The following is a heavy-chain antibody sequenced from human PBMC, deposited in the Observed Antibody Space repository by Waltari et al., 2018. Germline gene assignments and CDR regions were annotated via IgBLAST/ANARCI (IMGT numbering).Heavy chain of an antibody. CDR3: VKAPRPNCSGVRCYHLDY. CDR1: GFTFNNYA. Sequence: EVQLLESGGGLVQPGGSLRLSCAASGFTFNNYAMNWVRQAPGKEIEWVSSITGSGVDTYHAESVRGRFTISRDNSNNKIFLQMNSLRAEDTAVYYCVKAPRPNCSGVRCYHLDYWGQGTLVTVSS. D-gene: IGHD2-15*01. V-gene: IGHV3-23*01. J-gene: IGHJ4*02. CDR2: ITGSGVDT.